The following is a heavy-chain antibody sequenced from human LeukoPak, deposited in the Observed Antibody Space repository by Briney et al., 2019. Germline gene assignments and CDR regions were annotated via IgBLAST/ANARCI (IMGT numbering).Heavy chain of an antibody. CDR3: GRGEGFLDY. J-gene: IGHJ4*02. V-gene: IGHV1-18*01. CDR2: ITVYNGNT. Sequence: ASVKVSCKTSGYIFINYGISWVRQAPGQGLEWMGRITVYNGNTIYAQNLQGRVTMTTDTSTSTVYMELRGLRSDDTAVYYCGRGEGFLDYWGQGTLVTVSS. CDR1: GYIFINYG.